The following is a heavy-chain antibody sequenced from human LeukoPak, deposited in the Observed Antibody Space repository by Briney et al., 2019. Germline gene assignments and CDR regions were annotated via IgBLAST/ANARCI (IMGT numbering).Heavy chain of an antibody. D-gene: IGHD2-21*01. J-gene: IGHJ3*02. CDR1: GFTFSNAW. Sequence: GGSLRLSCAASGFTFSNAWMSWVCQAPGKGLEWVGRIKSKTDGGTTDYAAPVKGRFTISRDDSKNTLYLQMNSLKTEDTAVYYCTTTVVIAPSDAFDIWGQGTMVTVSS. V-gene: IGHV3-15*01. CDR3: TTTVVIAPSDAFDI. CDR2: IKSKTDGGTT.